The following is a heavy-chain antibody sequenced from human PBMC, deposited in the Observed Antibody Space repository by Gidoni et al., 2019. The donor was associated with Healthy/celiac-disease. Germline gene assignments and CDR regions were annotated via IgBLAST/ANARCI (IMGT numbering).Heavy chain of an antibody. CDR3: ATLDGYNPLGVDY. CDR1: GGSISSSGYY. CDR2: IYYSGGT. J-gene: IGHJ4*02. V-gene: IGHV4-39*01. D-gene: IGHD3-16*01. Sequence: QLQLQESGPGLVKPSETLSLTCTVSGGSISSSGYYWGWIRQPPGKGLEWIGSIYYSGGTYYNPSLKSRVTIAVDTSKNQFSLKLSSVTAADTAVYYCATLDGYNPLGVDYWGQGTLVTVSS.